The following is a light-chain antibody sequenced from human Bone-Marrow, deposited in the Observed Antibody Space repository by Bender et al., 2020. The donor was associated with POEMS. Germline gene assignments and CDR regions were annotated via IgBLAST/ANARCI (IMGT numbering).Light chain of an antibody. CDR1: SSDVGAYNY. CDR3: CSYAGSTTVL. V-gene: IGLV2-23*02. CDR2: EVT. Sequence: QSALIQDASVSGSPGQSNTISCPGTSSDVGAYNYVSWYQQHPGEAPKLMIYEVTKRPSGVSSRFSGSKSGNTASLTISGLHAEDGADYHCCSYAGSTTVLFGGGTKLTVL. J-gene: IGLJ2*01.